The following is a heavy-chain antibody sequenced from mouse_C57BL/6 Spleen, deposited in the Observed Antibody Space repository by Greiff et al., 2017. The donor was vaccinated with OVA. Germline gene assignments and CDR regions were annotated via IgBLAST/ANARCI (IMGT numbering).Heavy chain of an antibody. CDR3: SKGGLGDYYAMDY. CDR1: GYTFTSYT. CDR2: INPGSGYT. J-gene: IGHJ4*01. V-gene: IGHV1-4*01. Sequence: VQLQQSGAELARPGASVKMSCKASGYTFTSYTMHWVKQRPGQGLEWIGYINPGSGYTKYNQKLKDKATLTADKASSTAYMQLSILPSEDSAVYYCSKGGLGDYYAMDYWGQGTSVTVSS.